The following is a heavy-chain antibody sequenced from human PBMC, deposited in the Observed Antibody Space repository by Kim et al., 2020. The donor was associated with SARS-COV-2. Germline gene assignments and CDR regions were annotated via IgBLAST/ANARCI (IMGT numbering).Heavy chain of an antibody. V-gene: IGHV4-39*02. J-gene: IGHJ2*01. Sequence: SETLSLTCTVSGDSITSNTYYWGWIRQPPGKGLEWIGSISHSGRTYYNPSLKSRVTISLDTSMNHFSLNLGSVTAADTAVYYCGRRALTDWDDWVFGLWG. CDR1: GDSITSNTYY. CDR2: ISHSGRT. CDR3: GRRALTDWDDWVFGL. D-gene: IGHD1-1*01.